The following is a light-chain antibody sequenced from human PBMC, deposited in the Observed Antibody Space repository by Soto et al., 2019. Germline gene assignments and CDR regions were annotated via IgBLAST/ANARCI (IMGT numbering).Light chain of an antibody. Sequence: QSALTQPASVSGFPGQSITISCVGTSSDVGAYNYVSWYQQHPGKAPKLVIYEVGNRPSGVSNRFSGSKSGNTASLTISGLQADDEADYYCSSHTSSSSVVFGGGTKLTVL. CDR1: SSDVGAYNY. V-gene: IGLV2-14*01. CDR3: SSHTSSSSVV. CDR2: EVG. J-gene: IGLJ2*01.